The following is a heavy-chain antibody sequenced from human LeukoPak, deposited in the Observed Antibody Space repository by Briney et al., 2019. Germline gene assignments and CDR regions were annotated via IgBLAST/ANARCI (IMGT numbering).Heavy chain of an antibody. CDR3: ASSVVPAAPDDY. D-gene: IGHD2-2*01. J-gene: IGHJ4*02. CDR1: GYTFTSYY. CDR2: INPSGGST. Sequence: ASVKVSCKAPGYTFTSYYMHWVRQAPGQGLEWMGIINPSGGSTSYAQKFQGRVTMTRDTSTSTVYMELSSLRSEDTAVYYCASSVVPAAPDDYWGQGTLATVSS. V-gene: IGHV1-46*01.